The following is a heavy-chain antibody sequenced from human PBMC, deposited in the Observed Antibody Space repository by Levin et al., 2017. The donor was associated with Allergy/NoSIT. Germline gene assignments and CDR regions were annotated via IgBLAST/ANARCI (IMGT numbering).Heavy chain of an antibody. CDR3: ARHINWEGDY. V-gene: IGHV4-39*01. J-gene: IGHJ4*02. CDR2: IYYSGST. CDR1: GGSISSSSYY. Sequence: PSETLSLTCTVSGGSISSSSYYWGWIRQPPGKGLEWIGSIYYSGSTYYNPSLKSRVTISVDTSKNQFSLKLSSVTAADTAVYYCARHINWEGDYWGQGTLVTVSS. D-gene: IGHD1-1*01.